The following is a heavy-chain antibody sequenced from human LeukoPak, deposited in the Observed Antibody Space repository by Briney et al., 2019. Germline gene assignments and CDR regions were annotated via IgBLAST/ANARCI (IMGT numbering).Heavy chain of an antibody. Sequence: GASLRLSCAASGFTFSNYAMRWVRQAPGKGLEWVSAITGSGGNTYYADSVKGRFTISRDNSKNTVFLQMNSLRAEDTAVYYCARGYYDFWSGPSDAFDIWGQGTMVTVSS. CDR3: ARGYYDFWSGPSDAFDI. V-gene: IGHV3-23*01. CDR1: GFTFSNYA. CDR2: ITGSGGNT. D-gene: IGHD3-3*01. J-gene: IGHJ3*02.